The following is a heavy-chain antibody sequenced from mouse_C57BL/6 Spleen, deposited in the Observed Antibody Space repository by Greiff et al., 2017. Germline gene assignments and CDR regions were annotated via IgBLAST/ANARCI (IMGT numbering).Heavy chain of an antibody. V-gene: IGHV1-64*01. Sequence: QVQLQQPGAELVKPGASVKLSCKASGYTFTSYWMHWVKQRPGQGLEWIGMIHPNSGSTNYNEKFKGKATLTVDKSSSTAYMQLSSLTSEDSAVYYCARLDNWDGNYWGQGTTLTVSS. J-gene: IGHJ2*01. D-gene: IGHD4-1*02. CDR3: ARLDNWDGNY. CDR2: IHPNSGST. CDR1: GYTFTSYW.